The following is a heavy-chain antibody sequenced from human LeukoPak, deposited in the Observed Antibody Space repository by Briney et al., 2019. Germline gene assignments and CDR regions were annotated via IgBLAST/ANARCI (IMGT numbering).Heavy chain of an antibody. D-gene: IGHD6-13*01. CDR2: IYHSGST. CDR3: ARRGAAAGTDYYYMDV. V-gene: IGHV4-4*02. Sequence: SETLSLTCAVSGGSISSSNWWSWVRQPPGKGLEWIGGIYHSGSTNYNPSLKSRVTISVDKSKNQFSLKLSSVTAADTAVYYCARRGAAAGTDYYYMDVWGKGTTVTVSS. CDR1: GGSISSSNW. J-gene: IGHJ6*03.